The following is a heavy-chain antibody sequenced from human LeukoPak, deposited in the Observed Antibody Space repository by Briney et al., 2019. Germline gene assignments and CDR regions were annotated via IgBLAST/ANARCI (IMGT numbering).Heavy chain of an antibody. CDR1: GYSFTSYW. D-gene: IGHD3-22*01. V-gene: IGHV5-51*01. CDR2: IYPGDSDT. Sequence: GESLKISGKGSGYSFTSYWIGWVRQMPGKGLEWMGIIYPGDSDTRYSPSFQGQVTISADKSISTAYLQWSSLKASDTAMYYCARPANYYDSSGYFDYWGQGTLVTVSS. CDR3: ARPANYYDSSGYFDY. J-gene: IGHJ4*02.